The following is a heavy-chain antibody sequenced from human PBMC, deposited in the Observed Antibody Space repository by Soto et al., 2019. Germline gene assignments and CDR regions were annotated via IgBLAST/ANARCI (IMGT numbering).Heavy chain of an antibody. CDR3: TTRGRDYYDSSGYYYDDYFDY. Sequence: GGSLRLSCAASGFTFSNAWMSWVRQAPGKGLEWVGRIKSKTDGGTTDYAAPVKGRLTISRDDSKNTLYLQMNSLKTEDTAVYYCTTRGRDYYDSSGYYYDDYFDYWGQGTLVTVSS. CDR2: IKSKTDGGTT. D-gene: IGHD3-22*01. V-gene: IGHV3-15*01. J-gene: IGHJ4*02. CDR1: GFTFSNAW.